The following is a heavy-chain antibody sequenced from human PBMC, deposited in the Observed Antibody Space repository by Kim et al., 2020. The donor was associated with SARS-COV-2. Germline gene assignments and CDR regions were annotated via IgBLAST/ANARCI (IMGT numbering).Heavy chain of an antibody. D-gene: IGHD3-9*01. J-gene: IGHJ4*02. CDR2: ISGSGGST. CDR3: AKSGGILTGYYMRYGYYFDY. CDR1: GFTFSSYA. Sequence: GGSLRLSCAASGFTFSSYAMSWVRQAPGKGLEWVSAISGSGGSTYYADSVKGRFTISRDNSKNTLYLQMNSLRAEDTAVYYCAKSGGILTGYYMRYGYYFDYWGQGTLVTVSS. V-gene: IGHV3-23*01.